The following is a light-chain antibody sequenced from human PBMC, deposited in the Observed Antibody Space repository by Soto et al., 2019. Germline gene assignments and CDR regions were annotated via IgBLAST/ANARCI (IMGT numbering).Light chain of an antibody. Sequence: DIQMTQSPSSLSASVGDRVTITCQASQDIRNYVNWYQQKAGKVPKLLIYDASNLETGVPSRFSGSGSGTDFSFTISSLQPEDTATYYCQQYDNLPLTFGGGTKVEIE. CDR3: QQYDNLPLT. V-gene: IGKV1-33*01. CDR1: QDIRNY. CDR2: DAS. J-gene: IGKJ4*01.